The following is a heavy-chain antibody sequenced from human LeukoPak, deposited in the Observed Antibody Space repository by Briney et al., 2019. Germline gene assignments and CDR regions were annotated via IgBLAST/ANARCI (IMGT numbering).Heavy chain of an antibody. J-gene: IGHJ6*03. CDR2: IKSKTDGGTT. V-gene: IGHV3-15*01. CDR3: TTNDIVVVVAANDYYYYMDV. CDR1: GFTFSDYY. D-gene: IGHD2-15*01. Sequence: GGSLRLSCAASGFTFSDYYMSWVRQAPGKGLEWVGRIKSKTDGGTTDYAAPVKGRFTISRDDSKNTLYLQVNSLKTEDTAVYYCTTNDIVVVVAANDYYYYMDVWGKGTTVTVSS.